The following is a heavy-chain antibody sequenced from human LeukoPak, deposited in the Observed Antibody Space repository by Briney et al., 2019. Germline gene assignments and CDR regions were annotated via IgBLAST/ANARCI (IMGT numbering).Heavy chain of an antibody. CDR1: GCSVSSYY. CDR2: IYYSGIT. Sequence: ASETLSLTCTVSGCSVSSYYWSWIRQSPGKGLEWIAYIYYSGITNYNPSLKSRVTISVDTSKNQFSLKLSSVTAADTAVYYCARGGSKGDYWGQGTLVTVSS. V-gene: IGHV4-59*08. J-gene: IGHJ4*02. D-gene: IGHD4-11*01. CDR3: ARGGSKGDY.